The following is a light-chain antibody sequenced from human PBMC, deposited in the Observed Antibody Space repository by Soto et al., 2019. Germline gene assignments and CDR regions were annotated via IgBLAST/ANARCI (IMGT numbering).Light chain of an antibody. CDR1: QSVSSY. Sequence: EIGFRWSPAPLTMTPGERATLSCRASQSVSSYLAWYQQKPGQAPRLLIYDASNRATGIPARFSGSGSGTDFTLTISSLEPEDFAVYYCQQRSNWPLRLTFGPGTKVDIK. CDR3: QQRSNWPLRLT. CDR2: DAS. V-gene: IGKV3-11*01. J-gene: IGKJ3*01.